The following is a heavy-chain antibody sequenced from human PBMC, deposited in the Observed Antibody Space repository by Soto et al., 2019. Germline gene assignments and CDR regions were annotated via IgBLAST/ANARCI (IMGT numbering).Heavy chain of an antibody. Sequence: EVQLVESGGGLVQPGGSLRLSCAASGFTFSNYWMSWVRQAPGKGLEWVANIKQDGTEKTYVGSVRGRFTISRDNAKNPLDLQTNSLAAKNTDVYYCASGAIWGQGALVTVSS. CDR2: IKQDGTEK. D-gene: IGHD2-2*01. CDR1: GFTFSNYW. V-gene: IGHV3-7*01. CDR3: ASGAI. J-gene: IGHJ4*02.